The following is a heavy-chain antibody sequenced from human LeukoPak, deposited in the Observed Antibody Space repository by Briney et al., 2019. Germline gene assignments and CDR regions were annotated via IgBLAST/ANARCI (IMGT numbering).Heavy chain of an antibody. CDR2: IYYSGST. D-gene: IGHD6-13*01. CDR3: ARLYSSSWYYFDY. Sequence: SGTLSLTCTVSGGSISSYYWSWIRQPPGKGLEWIGYIYYSGSTNYNPSLKSRVTISVDTSKNQFSLKLSSVTAADTAVYYCARLYSSSWYYFDYWGQGTLVTVST. V-gene: IGHV4-59*01. CDR1: GGSISSYY. J-gene: IGHJ4*02.